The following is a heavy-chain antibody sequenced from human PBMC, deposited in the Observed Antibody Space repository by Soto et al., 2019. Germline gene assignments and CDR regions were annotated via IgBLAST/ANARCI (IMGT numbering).Heavy chain of an antibody. V-gene: IGHV3-49*03. Sequence: EVQLVESGGDLVQPGRSLRLSCTTSGFTFGDYAVSWLRQAPGKGLEWVSFIRSKASGVTAEYAASVKGRFTISRDDSKSIAYLQMNSLKTEDTAVYYCSRDLLGGRAFEIWGKGTMVTVSS. CDR3: SRDLLGGRAFEI. D-gene: IGHD3-16*01. CDR2: IRSKASGVTA. J-gene: IGHJ3*02. CDR1: GFTFGDYA.